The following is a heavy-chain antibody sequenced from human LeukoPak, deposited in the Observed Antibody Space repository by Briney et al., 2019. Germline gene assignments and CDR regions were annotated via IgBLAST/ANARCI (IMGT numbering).Heavy chain of an antibody. CDR3: VSGGTANYDFWSGYPDC. CDR1: GFTFSSYA. J-gene: IGHJ4*02. D-gene: IGHD3-3*01. V-gene: IGHV3-23*01. CDR2: ISGSGGST. Sequence: GGSLRLSCAASGFTFSSYAMSWVRQAPGKGLEWVSAISGSGGSTYYADSVKGRFTISRDNSKNTLYLQMNSLRAEDTAVYYCVSGGTANYDFWSGYPDCWGQGTLVTVSS.